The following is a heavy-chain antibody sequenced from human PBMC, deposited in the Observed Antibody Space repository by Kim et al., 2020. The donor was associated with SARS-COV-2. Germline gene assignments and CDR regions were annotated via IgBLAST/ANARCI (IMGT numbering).Heavy chain of an antibody. CDR3: VRDRMGGAFDM. V-gene: IGHV3-48*02. D-gene: IGHD3-16*01. CDR1: GFTFSAYD. CDR2: ITKSSTTI. J-gene: IGHJ3*02. Sequence: GGSLRLFCATSGFTFSAYDMNWVRQAPGKGLEWLSFITKSSTTIYYADSVEGRFTTSRDNAKNSLFLQMNSLRDEDTALYYCVRDRMGGAFDMWGQGTM.